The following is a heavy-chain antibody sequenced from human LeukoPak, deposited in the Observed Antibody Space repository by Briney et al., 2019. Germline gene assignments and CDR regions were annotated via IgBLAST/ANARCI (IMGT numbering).Heavy chain of an antibody. CDR1: GYTFTSYD. V-gene: IGHV1-8*01. Sequence: ASVKVSCKASGYTFTSYDINWVRQATGQGLEWMGWMNPNSGNTGYAQKFQGRVTITRNTSISTAYMELSSLRSEDTAVYYCASARRGPGKTVGAIRYYYYYMDVWGKGTTVTVSS. D-gene: IGHD1-26*01. CDR3: ASARRGPGKTVGAIRYYYYYMDV. J-gene: IGHJ6*03. CDR2: MNPNSGNT.